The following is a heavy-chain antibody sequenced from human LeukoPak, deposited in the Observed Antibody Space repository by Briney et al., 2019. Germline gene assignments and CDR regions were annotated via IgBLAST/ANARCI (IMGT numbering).Heavy chain of an antibody. D-gene: IGHD3-22*01. CDR2: ISYDGNNK. CDR3: ARSADSSGYFREITLYYFDY. CDR1: GFTFSSYG. J-gene: IGHJ4*02. V-gene: IGHV3-30*03. Sequence: PGRSLRLSCAASGFTFSSYGMHWVRQAPGKGLEWVAVISYDGNNKKYADSVKGRFTVSRDNSKNTLYLQMSSLRAEDTAVYFCARSADSSGYFREITLYYFDYWGQGTLVTVSS.